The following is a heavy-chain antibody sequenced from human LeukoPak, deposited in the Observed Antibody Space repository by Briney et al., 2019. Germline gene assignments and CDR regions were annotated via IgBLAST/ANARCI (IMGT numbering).Heavy chain of an antibody. D-gene: IGHD6-13*01. V-gene: IGHV1-8*01. CDR1: GYTFTSYD. J-gene: IGHJ6*02. CDR2: MNPNSGNT. CDR3: ARASSSSWYGNYYYGMDV. Sequence: ASVKVSCKASGYTFTSYDINWVRQATGQGLEWMGWMNPNSGNTGYAQKFQGRVTMTRNTSISTAYMELSSLRSEDTAVYYCARASSSSWYGNYYYGMDVWGQGTTVTVSS.